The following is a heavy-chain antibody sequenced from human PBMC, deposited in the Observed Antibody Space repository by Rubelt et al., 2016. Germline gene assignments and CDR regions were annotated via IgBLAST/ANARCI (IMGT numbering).Heavy chain of an antibody. CDR3: ARRRRYSGSSYWYFDL. CDR1: GGSFSGYY. CDR2: INHSGST. J-gene: IGHJ2*01. Sequence: QVQLQQWGAGLLKPSETLSLTCAVYGGSFSGYYWSWIRQPPGKGLEWIGEINHSGSTNYNPSLNSRVTISVDTSKNQFSRKLSSVTAADTAVDYCARRRRYSGSSYWYFDLWGRGTLVTVSS. D-gene: IGHD1-26*01. V-gene: IGHV4-34*01.